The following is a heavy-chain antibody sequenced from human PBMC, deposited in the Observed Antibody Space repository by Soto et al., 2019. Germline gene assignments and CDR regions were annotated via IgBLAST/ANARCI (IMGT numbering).Heavy chain of an antibody. J-gene: IGHJ4*02. CDR2: TRNKANSYTT. D-gene: IGHD4-17*01. Sequence: GSLRLSCAASGFTFSDHYMDWVRQAPGKGLEWVGRTRNKANSYTTEYAASVKGRFTISRDDSKNLLYLQMNSLETEDTAVYYCARELMTTVTYFDYWGQGTLVTVSS. CDR1: GFTFSDHY. V-gene: IGHV3-72*01. CDR3: ARELMTTVTYFDY.